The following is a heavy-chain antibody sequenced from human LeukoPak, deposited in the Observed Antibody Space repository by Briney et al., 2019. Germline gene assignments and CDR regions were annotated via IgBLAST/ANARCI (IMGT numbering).Heavy chain of an antibody. CDR2: ISGSGGST. V-gene: IGHV3-23*01. Sequence: GGSLRLSCAGSEFTFRSYSMHWVRQAPGKGLEWVSAISGSGGSTYYADSVKGRFTISRDNSKNTLYLQMNSLRAEDTAVYYCAKHQNRWDYYFDYWGQGTLVTVSS. CDR1: EFTFRSYS. CDR3: AKHQNRWDYYFDY. J-gene: IGHJ4*02. D-gene: IGHD1-14*01.